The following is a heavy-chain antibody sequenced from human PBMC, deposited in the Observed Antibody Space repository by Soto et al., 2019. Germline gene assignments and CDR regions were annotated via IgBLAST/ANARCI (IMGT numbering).Heavy chain of an antibody. CDR3: ATNPVESITMVRGVPLFDP. CDR2: ISYDGSNK. V-gene: IGHV3-30*03. D-gene: IGHD3-10*01. CDR1: GFTFSSYG. J-gene: IGHJ5*02. Sequence: PGGSLRLSCAASGFTFSSYGMHWVRQAPGKGLEWVAVISYDGSNKYYADSVKGRFTISRDNSKNTLYLQMNSLRAEDTAVYYCATNPVESITMVRGVPLFDPWGQGTLVTVSS.